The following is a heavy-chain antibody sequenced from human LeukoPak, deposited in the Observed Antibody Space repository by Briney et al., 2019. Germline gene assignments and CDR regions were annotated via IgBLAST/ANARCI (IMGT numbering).Heavy chain of an antibody. V-gene: IGHV1-24*01. CDR1: GYTLTELS. J-gene: IGHJ4*02. Sequence: ASVKVSCKVSGYTLTELSMHWVQQAPGKGREWMGGFDPEDGETIYAQKFQGRVTMTEDTSTDTAYMELSSLRSEDTAVYYCATDLGLYSSSSVSYWGQGTLVTVSS. CDR3: ATDLGLYSSSSVSY. CDR2: FDPEDGET. D-gene: IGHD6-6*01.